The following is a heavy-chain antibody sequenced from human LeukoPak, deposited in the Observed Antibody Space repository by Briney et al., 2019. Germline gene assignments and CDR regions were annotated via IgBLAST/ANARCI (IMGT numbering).Heavy chain of an antibody. CDR3: ARETLGGVPAAGILDP. D-gene: IGHD2-2*01. Sequence: GGSLRLFCAASGFTFSSYAMHWVRQAPGKGLEWVAVISYDGSNKYYADSVKGRFTISRDNSKNTLYLQMNSLRAEDTAVYYCARETLGGVPAAGILDPWGQGTLVTVSS. CDR1: GFTFSSYA. CDR2: ISYDGSNK. V-gene: IGHV3-30*01. J-gene: IGHJ5*02.